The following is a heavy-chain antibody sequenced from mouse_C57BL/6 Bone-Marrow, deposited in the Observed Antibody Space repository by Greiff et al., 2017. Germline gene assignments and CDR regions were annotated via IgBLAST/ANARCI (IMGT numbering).Heavy chain of an antibody. J-gene: IGHJ4*01. Sequence: VKLQQPGAELVMPGASVKLSCKASGYTFTSYWMHWVKQRPGQGLEWIGELDPSDSYTNSNHKFKGKSTLTVDKSSSTASMQLSSRTSAASAVYYCARRGPVGARDYWGQGTAGTVAS. CDR3: ARRGPVGARDY. CDR1: GYTFTSYW. CDR2: LDPSDSYT. V-gene: IGHV1-69*01.